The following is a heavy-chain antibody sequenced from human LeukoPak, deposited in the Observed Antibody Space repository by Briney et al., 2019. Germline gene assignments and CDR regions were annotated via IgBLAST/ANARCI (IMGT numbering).Heavy chain of an antibody. CDR2: IKQDGSEE. D-gene: IGHD6-13*01. V-gene: IGHV3-7*01. CDR1: GFTFSSYW. J-gene: IGHJ4*02. CDR3: ATSPAAGPTDY. Sequence: GGSLRLSCAASGFTFSSYWMSWVRQAPGKGLEWVANIKQDGSEEYYVDSVKGRFTISRDNAKNSLYLQMNSLRAEDTAVYYCATSPAAGPTDYWGQGTLVTVSS.